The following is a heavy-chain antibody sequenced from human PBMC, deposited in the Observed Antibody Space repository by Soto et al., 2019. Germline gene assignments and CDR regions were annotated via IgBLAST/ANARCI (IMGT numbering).Heavy chain of an antibody. J-gene: IGHJ4*02. D-gene: IGHD3-3*01. CDR3: GKGDTIFGVVDD. Sequence: PGGSLRLSCAGSGFTFSDYFITWIRQAPGKGLEWISYINNDATYRKYADSVKGRFTVSRDNAENSVFLQMNSLRPEDTALYYCGKGDTIFGVVDDWGSGTLVTAPQ. CDR2: INNDATYR. V-gene: IGHV3-11*06. CDR1: GFTFSDYF.